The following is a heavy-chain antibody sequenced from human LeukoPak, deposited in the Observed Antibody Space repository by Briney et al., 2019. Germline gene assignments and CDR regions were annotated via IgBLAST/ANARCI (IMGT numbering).Heavy chain of an antibody. J-gene: IGHJ5*02. CDR1: GGTFSSYA. CDR2: IIPIFGTA. V-gene: IGHV1-69*13. D-gene: IGHD4-11*01. Sequence: ASVKVSCKASGGTFSSYAISWVRQAPGQGLEWMGGIIPIFGTANYAQKFQGRVTITADESTSTAYVELSSLRSGDTAVYYCAREEGSLTVTRNWFNPWGQGTLVTVSS. CDR3: AREEGSLTVTRNWFNP.